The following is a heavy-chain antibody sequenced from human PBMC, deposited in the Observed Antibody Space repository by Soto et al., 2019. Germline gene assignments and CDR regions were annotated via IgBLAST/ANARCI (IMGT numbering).Heavy chain of an antibody. J-gene: IGHJ4*02. D-gene: IGHD1-1*01. CDR1: GFTVKGNY. CDR3: AGAYSYNYAFDY. V-gene: IGHV3-53*01. Sequence: GGSLRLSCAPSGFTVKGNYVGWARQASGRGMEWVSIIFSAGMTYYTDSVKGRFTISKDISKNTLSLQMNSLRADDMAVYFCAGAYSYNYAFDYWGLGPPVTVSS. CDR2: IFSAGMT.